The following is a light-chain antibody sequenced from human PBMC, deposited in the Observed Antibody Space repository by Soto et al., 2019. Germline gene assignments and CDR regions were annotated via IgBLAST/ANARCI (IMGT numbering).Light chain of an antibody. V-gene: IGKV1-39*01. CDR2: AAS. J-gene: IGKJ3*01. Sequence: DIQMTQSPSSLSASVGDRVTITCRASQSISRYLNWYQQEPGKAPKLLIYAASSLQSGVPSRFSGSGSGTDFTLTISSLQPEDFATYYCQQSYTTLFTFGPGTKVDIK. CDR1: QSISRY. CDR3: QQSYTTLFT.